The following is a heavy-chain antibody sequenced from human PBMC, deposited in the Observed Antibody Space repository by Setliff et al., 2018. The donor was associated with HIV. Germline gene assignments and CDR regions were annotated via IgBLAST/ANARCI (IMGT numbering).Heavy chain of an antibody. V-gene: IGHV2-5*01. CDR2: IYWNDDK. Sequence: GSGPTLVNPTQTLTLTCTFSGFSLSTNGVAVGWIRQPPGKALEWLALIYWNDDKRYRPSLESRLTITKDISKNQVVLTMTNMDPVDTAIYYCAHSVSSGSYYNPDAFDIWGQGTMVTVSS. CDR3: AHSVSSGSYYNPDAFDI. D-gene: IGHD3-10*01. CDR1: GFSLSTNGVA. J-gene: IGHJ3*02.